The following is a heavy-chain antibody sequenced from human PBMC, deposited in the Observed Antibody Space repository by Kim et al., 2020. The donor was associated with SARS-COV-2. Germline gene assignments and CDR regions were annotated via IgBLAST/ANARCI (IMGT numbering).Heavy chain of an antibody. CDR3: ASSNLNYGSGRRNGMDV. D-gene: IGHD3-10*01. J-gene: IGHJ6*02. Sequence: SETLSLTCAVSGGSISSSNWWSWVRQPPGKGLEWIGEIYHSGSTNYNPSLKSRVTISVDKSKNQFSLKLSSVTAADTDVYYCASSNLNYGSGRRNGMDVWGQGTTVTVSS. CDR2: IYHSGST. CDR1: GGSISSSNW. V-gene: IGHV4-4*02.